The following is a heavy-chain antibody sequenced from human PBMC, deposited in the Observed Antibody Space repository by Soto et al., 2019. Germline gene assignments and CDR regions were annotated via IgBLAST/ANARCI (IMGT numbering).Heavy chain of an antibody. CDR3: AGDLSPYGDYVGFDY. CDR2: ISAYNGNT. J-gene: IGHJ4*02. D-gene: IGHD4-17*01. CDR1: GYTFTSYG. Sequence: QVQLVQSGAEVKKPGASVKVSCKASGYTFTSYGISWVRQAPGQGLEWMGWISAYNGNTNYAQKLQGRVTMTTDTSTSTAYMELRSLRSDDTAVYYCAGDLSPYGDYVGFDYWGQGTLVTVSS. V-gene: IGHV1-18*01.